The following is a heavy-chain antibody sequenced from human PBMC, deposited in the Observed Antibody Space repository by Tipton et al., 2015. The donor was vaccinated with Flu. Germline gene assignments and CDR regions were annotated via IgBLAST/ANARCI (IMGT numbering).Heavy chain of an antibody. Sequence: QSGAEVKKPGASVKVSCKASGYSFTNYYIHWVRQAPGQGLEWMGVILPSDGSTTYAQKFQGRVTVTRDTSTSTVYMELNSLKSEDTAMYYCARDMGGFDYWGQGALVTVSS. CDR2: ILPSDGST. J-gene: IGHJ4*02. D-gene: IGHD3-16*01. V-gene: IGHV1-46*01. CDR3: ARDMGGFDY. CDR1: GYSFTNYY.